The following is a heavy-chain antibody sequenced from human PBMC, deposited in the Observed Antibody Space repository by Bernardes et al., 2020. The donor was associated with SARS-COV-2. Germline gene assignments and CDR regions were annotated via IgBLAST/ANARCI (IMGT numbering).Heavy chain of an antibody. CDR3: AKDPAGSGRYPRKYFDY. J-gene: IGHJ4*02. D-gene: IGHD1-26*01. CDR2: ISGSGGST. Sequence: GGSLRLSCAASGFTFSSYAMSWVRQAPGKGLEWVSAISGSGGSTYYADSVKGRFTISRDNSKNTLYLQMNSLRAEDTAVYYCAKDPAGSGRYPRKYFDYWCQGTLVTVSS. CDR1: GFTFSSYA. V-gene: IGHV3-23*01.